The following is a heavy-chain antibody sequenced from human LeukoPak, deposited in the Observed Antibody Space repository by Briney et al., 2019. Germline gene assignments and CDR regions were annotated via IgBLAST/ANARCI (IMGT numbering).Heavy chain of an antibody. CDR2: IRYDGGNI. CDR3: AKASNSPGSYYYYMDV. CDR1: GFTFRSYG. Sequence: GGSLRLSCAASGFTFRSYGMHWVGRAQAKGREGVEFIRYDGGNIYYADSVKGRFTNSRDNSKNTLYLQMNSLRPEDTAVYYCAKASNSPGSYYYYMDVWGKGTTVTVSS. J-gene: IGHJ6*03. V-gene: IGHV3-30*02. D-gene: IGHD1-1*01.